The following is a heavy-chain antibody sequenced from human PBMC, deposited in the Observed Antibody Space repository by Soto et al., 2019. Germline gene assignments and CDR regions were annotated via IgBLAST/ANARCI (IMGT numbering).Heavy chain of an antibody. CDR2: ISGSGGST. D-gene: IGHD3-10*01. Sequence: GGSLRLSCAASGFTFSSYAMSWVRQAPGKGLEWVSAISGSGGSTYYADSVKGRFTISRDNSKNTLYLQMNSLRAEDTAVYYCAKDRKWFGELFPFDYWGQGTLVTVSS. V-gene: IGHV3-23*01. J-gene: IGHJ4*02. CDR3: AKDRKWFGELFPFDY. CDR1: GFTFSSYA.